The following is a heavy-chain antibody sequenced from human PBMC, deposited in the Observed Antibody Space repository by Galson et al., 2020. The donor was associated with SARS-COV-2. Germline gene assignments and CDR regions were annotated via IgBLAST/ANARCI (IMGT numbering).Heavy chain of an antibody. CDR2: ISSGGTTK. Sequence: GGSLRLSCAASGFTFSSYEMNWVRQAPGKGLEWVSYISSGGTTKKYADSVKGRFTISRDNAKNSLYLQMNSLRAEDTAVYYCARDYPEYCTSTRCFAYFDPWGQGILVTVSS. CDR1: GFTFSSYE. D-gene: IGHD2-2*01. V-gene: IGHV3-48*03. CDR3: ARDYPEYCTSTRCFAYFDP. J-gene: IGHJ4*02.